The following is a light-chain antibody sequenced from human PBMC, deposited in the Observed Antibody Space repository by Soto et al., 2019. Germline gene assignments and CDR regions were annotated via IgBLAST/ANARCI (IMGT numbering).Light chain of an antibody. V-gene: IGKV1-5*01. J-gene: IGKJ1*01. CDR1: QSIRHY. CDR2: GAS. CDR3: QHHNSYSQT. Sequence: DIQMSQSPPTLSASVGDRVTITCRASQSIRHYLAWYQQMPGKAPKLLIYGASTLQSGVPSRFSGSGSGTDFTLTTSSLQPDDFGTYFCQHHNSYSQTFGQGTKV.